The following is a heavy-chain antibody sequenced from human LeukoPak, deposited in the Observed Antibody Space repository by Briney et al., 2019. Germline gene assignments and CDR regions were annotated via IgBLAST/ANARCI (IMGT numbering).Heavy chain of an antibody. Sequence: PGGSLRLSCAASAITFSDHSMNWVRQAPGKGLEWISYIDTSSSVRYYADSVTGRFTISRDNAKESLFLQMNSLRDEDTAVYYCAREDDSWGPNNLDLWGQGTMVTVSS. J-gene: IGHJ3*01. CDR3: AREDDSWGPNNLDL. D-gene: IGHD3-3*01. CDR1: AITFSDHS. V-gene: IGHV3-48*02. CDR2: IDTSSSVR.